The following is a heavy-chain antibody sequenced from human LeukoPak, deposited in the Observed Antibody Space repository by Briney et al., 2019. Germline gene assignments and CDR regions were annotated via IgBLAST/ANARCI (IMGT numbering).Heavy chain of an antibody. CDR2: INHSGST. J-gene: IGHJ4*02. V-gene: IGHV4-34*01. CDR1: GGSFSGYY. CDR3: ARGGDVYYDSSGYYYWFDY. Sequence: SETLSLTCAVYGGSFSGYYWSWIRHPPGKGLEWIGEINHSGSTNYNPSLKSRVTISVDTSKNQFSLKLSSVTAADTAVYYCARGGDVYYDSSGYYYWFDYWGQGTLVTVSS. D-gene: IGHD3-22*01.